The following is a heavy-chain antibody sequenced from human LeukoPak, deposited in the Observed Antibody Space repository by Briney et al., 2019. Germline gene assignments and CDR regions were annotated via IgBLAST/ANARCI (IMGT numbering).Heavy chain of an antibody. CDR2: ISGSGDSK. Sequence: GGSLRLSCAASGFTFSDYYMSWIRQAPGKGLEWVSYISGSGDSKFYADSVKGRFTISRDNAKNSLYLQMNSLRAEDTAVYYCARRTCSNYFFDYWGQGTLVTVSS. J-gene: IGHJ4*02. CDR1: GFTFSDYY. CDR3: ARRTCSNYFFDY. D-gene: IGHD4-11*01. V-gene: IGHV3-11*01.